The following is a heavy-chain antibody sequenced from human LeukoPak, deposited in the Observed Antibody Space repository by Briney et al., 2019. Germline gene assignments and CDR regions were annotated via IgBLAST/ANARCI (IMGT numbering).Heavy chain of an antibody. J-gene: IGHJ4*02. V-gene: IGHV3-23*01. Sequence: PGGSLRLSCAAYGFSLNTYAMSWVRQAPGKGLEWVSGISDSGSSTYYADSVKGRFTISRDNSKNTLYLQMNSLRAEDTAVYYCAKALGGYSCGGYFDYWGQGTLVTVSS. CDR3: AKALGGYSCGGYFDY. D-gene: IGHD5-18*01. CDR2: ISDSGSST. CDR1: GFSLNTYA.